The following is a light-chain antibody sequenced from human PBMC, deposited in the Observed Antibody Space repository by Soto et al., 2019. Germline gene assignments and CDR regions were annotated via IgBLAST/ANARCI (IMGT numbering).Light chain of an antibody. CDR3: ISYTSSGPWV. CDR1: SGDVGGYNY. Sequence: QSALTQPASVSGSPGQSITISCTGTSGDVGGYNYVSWYQLDPGKAPKLIIYEVNNRPSGVSNRFSGSKSGNTASLTISGLQAEDEADYYCISYTSSGPWVFGGGTKLTVL. CDR2: EVN. J-gene: IGLJ3*02. V-gene: IGLV2-14*01.